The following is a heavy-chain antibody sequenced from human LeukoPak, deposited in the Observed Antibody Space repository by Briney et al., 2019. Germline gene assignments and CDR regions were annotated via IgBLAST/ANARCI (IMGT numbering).Heavy chain of an antibody. J-gene: IGHJ3*02. V-gene: IGHV3-74*03. CDR1: GFTFSSYS. CDR2: IYSDGSIT. Sequence: PGGSLRLSCAASGFTFSSYSMNWVRQAPGKGLVWVSRIYSDGSITTYTDSVKGRFTISRDNARNTLYLHMNSLRVEDTAVYYCARAPPSNGYAYHFDIWGQGTMVTVSS. CDR3: ARAPPSNGYAYHFDI. D-gene: IGHD1-1*01.